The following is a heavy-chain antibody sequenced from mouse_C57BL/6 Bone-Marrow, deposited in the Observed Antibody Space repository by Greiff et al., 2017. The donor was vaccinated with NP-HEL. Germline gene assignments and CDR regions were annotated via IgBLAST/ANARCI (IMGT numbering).Heavy chain of an antibody. D-gene: IGHD2-2*01. CDR3: ARDLGLRRGDY. CDR1: GFTFSSYA. J-gene: IGHJ2*01. CDR2: ISDGGSYT. V-gene: IGHV5-4*01. Sequence: DVKLVESGGGLVKPGGSLKLSCAASGFTFSSYAMSWVRQTPEKRLEWVATISDGGSYTYYPDNVKGRFTISRDNAKNNLYLQMSHLKSEDTAMYYCARDLGLRRGDYWGQGTTLTVSS.